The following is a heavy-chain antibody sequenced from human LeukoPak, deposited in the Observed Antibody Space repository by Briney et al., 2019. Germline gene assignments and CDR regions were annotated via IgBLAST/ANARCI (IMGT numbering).Heavy chain of an antibody. CDR2: IYPRDGST. CDR3: ARDQEGFAY. V-gene: IGHV1-46*01. Sequence: GASVKVSCKVSGYSFTSNYIHWVRQAPGQGLEWMGMIYPRDGSTSYAQRFQDRVTVTRDTSTSTVHMELSGLRSEDTAVYYCARDQEGFAYWGQGTLVTVSS. CDR1: GYSFTSNY. J-gene: IGHJ4*02.